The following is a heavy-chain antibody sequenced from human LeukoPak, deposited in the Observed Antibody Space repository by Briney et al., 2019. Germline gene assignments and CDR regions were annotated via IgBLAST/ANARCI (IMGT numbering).Heavy chain of an antibody. CDR3: GRHRRGYSGYPSDY. Sequence: GESLKISCKGSGYSFTSYWIGWVRQMPGKGLEWMGIIYPGDSDTRYSPSFQGQVTNSPDQSISTPYLQWTSLKDPDTPRYYCGRHRRGYSGYPSDYWGQGTLVTVSS. V-gene: IGHV5-51*01. CDR2: IYPGDSDT. CDR1: GYSFTSYW. D-gene: IGHD5-12*01. J-gene: IGHJ4*02.